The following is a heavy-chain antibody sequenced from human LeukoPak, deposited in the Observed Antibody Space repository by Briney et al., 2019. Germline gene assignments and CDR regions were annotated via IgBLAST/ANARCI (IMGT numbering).Heavy chain of an antibody. D-gene: IGHD3-10*01. J-gene: IGHJ3*02. CDR1: GFTFSDYY. CDR3: ARDPSRGKYGSGPHTDAFDI. CDR2: ISSSSSYK. Sequence: GGSLRLSCAASGFTFSDYYMSWIRQAPGKGLEWVSYISSSSSYKNYADSVKGRFTISRDNAKNSLYPQMNSLRAEDTAVYYCARDPSRGKYGSGPHTDAFDIWGQGTMVIVSS. V-gene: IGHV3-11*06.